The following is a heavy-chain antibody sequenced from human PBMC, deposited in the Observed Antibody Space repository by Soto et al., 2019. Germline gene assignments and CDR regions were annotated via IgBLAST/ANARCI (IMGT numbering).Heavy chain of an antibody. CDR3: AAVYDSSGYYHYGMDV. J-gene: IGHJ6*02. V-gene: IGHV1-58*01. CDR2: IVVGSGNT. Sequence: ASVKVSCKASGFTFTSSAVQWVRQARGQRLEWIGWIVVGSGNTNYAQKFQERVTITRDMSTSTAYMELSSLRSEDTAVYYCAAVYDSSGYYHYGMDVWGQGTTVTVSS. CDR1: GFTFTSSA. D-gene: IGHD3-22*01.